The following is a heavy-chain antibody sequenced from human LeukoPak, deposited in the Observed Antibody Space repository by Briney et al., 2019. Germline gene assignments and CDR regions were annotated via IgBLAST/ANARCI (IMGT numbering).Heavy chain of an antibody. CDR1: GFTFSTYS. D-gene: IGHD3-10*01. J-gene: IGHJ4*02. Sequence: KPGGSLRLSCAAPGFTFSTYSMSWVRQAPGEGLEWVSSISGGGGITYYADSVKGRFTISRDNPKNTLYVQMNSLRAEDTAVYYCATGAGSKPFDYWGQGTLVTVSS. CDR3: ATGAGSKPFDY. V-gene: IGHV3-23*01. CDR2: ISGGGGIT.